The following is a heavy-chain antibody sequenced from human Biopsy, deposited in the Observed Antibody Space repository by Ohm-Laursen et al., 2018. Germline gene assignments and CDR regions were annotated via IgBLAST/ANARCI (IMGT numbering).Heavy chain of an antibody. V-gene: IGHV4-59*04. CDR2: IRNT. Sequence: SDTLSLTCTVSGGPIDSYYWSWVRQPPGKGLEWIGTIRNTYFRTSLKSRVTMSVDTSKNQFSLKLSSVTAADTGVYYCAQTRNDYGGFYFDYWGRGTLVTVSS. D-gene: IGHD4/OR15-4a*01. CDR3: AQTRNDYGGFYFDY. J-gene: IGHJ4*02. CDR1: GGPIDSYY.